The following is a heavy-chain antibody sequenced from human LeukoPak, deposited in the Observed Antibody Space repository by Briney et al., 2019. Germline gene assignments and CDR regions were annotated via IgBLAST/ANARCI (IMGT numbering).Heavy chain of an antibody. CDR3: ARANFLYCSSTTCLFDY. CDR2: INPNDGDT. J-gene: IGHJ4*02. Sequence: ASVKVSCKASGYTFTDYYMHWVRQAPGQGYEWMGWINPNDGDTNYAQKFQGRVTMTRDTSISTAHMEVSRLRSDDTAVYYCARANFLYCSSTTCLFDYWGQGTLVTVSS. D-gene: IGHD2-2*01. V-gene: IGHV1-2*02. CDR1: GYTFTDYY.